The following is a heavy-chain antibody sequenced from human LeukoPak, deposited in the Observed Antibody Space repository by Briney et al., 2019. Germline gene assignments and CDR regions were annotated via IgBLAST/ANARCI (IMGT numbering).Heavy chain of an antibody. CDR1: GGSISTYY. V-gene: IGHV4-59*01. CDR2: IYYSGSI. CDR3: ARADRWNFIDS. D-gene: IGHD1-1*01. J-gene: IGHJ5*01. Sequence: PSETLSLTCTVSGGSISTYYWSWIRQSPGKGLEWIGHIYYSGSIKYNPSLKSRVTISLDTSKNQFSLKLTSVIAADAAVYYCARADRWNFIDSWGQGTLVTVSS.